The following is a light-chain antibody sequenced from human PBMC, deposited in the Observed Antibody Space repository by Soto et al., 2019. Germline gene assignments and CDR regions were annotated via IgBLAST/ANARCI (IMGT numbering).Light chain of an antibody. V-gene: IGKV1-33*01. J-gene: IGKJ5*01. Sequence: DIKLTQSPSSLSASVGDRVTITCQASQDINNYLNWYQQKPGTAPKLLIYDASDLERGVPSRFSGSGSGTDFTLTISSLQPEDIATYYCQQFDDLTFIFGQGTRLEIK. CDR1: QDINNY. CDR3: QQFDDLTFI. CDR2: DAS.